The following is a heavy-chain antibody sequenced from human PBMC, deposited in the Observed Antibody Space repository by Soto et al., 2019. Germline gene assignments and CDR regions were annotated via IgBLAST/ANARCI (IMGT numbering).Heavy chain of an antibody. CDR3: ARGYCSSTSCSLQNYYYYYYMDV. CDR2: ISAYNGNT. V-gene: IGHV1-18*01. Sequence: ASVKVSCKASGYTLTSYGISWVRQAPGQGLEWMGWISAYNGNTNYAQKLQGRVTMTTDTSTSTAYMELRSLRSDDTAVYYCARGYCSSTSCSLQNYYYYYYMDVWGKGTTVTVSS. J-gene: IGHJ6*03. CDR1: GYTLTSYG. D-gene: IGHD2-2*01.